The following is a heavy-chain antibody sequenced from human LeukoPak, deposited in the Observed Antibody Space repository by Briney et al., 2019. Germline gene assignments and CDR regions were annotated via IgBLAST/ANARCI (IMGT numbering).Heavy chain of an antibody. CDR1: GYTFTGYY. V-gene: IGHV1-2*02. CDR3: ARDLGRDIVGATIHAFDI. CDR2: INPNSGGT. J-gene: IGHJ3*02. Sequence: GASVKVSCKASGYTFTGYYMHWVRPAPGQGLEWMGWINPNSGGTNYAQKFQGRVTMTRDTSISTAYMELSRLRSDDTAVYYCARDLGRDIVGATIHAFDIWGQGTMVTVSS. D-gene: IGHD1-26*01.